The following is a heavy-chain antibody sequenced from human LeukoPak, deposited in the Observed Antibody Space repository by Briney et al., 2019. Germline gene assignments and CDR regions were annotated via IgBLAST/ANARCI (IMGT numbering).Heavy chain of an antibody. J-gene: IGHJ4*02. CDR1: GFTFGDYA. CDR2: IRSKASGGTT. V-gene: IGHV3-49*04. D-gene: IGHD1-20*01. CDR3: TRIITGTADY. Sequence: PGWSLRLSCTASGFTFGDYAMNWVRQAPGKGLEWIGFIRSKASGGTTEYAASVKGRFTISRDDSKSIAYLQMNSLETEDTALYYCTRIITGTADYWGQGTLVTVSS.